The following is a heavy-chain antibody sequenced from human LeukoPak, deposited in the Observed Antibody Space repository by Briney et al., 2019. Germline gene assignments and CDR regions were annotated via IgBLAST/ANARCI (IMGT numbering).Heavy chain of an antibody. V-gene: IGHV3-69-1*01. CDR2: ISSSSYI. CDR1: GFTFTDYA. D-gene: IGHD1-26*01. CDR3: ARDLFFAGSLDFGLDV. J-gene: IGHJ6*04. Sequence: GGSLRLSCAASGFTFTDYAMTWVRQAPGEGLEWVSSISSSSYIYYADSVKGRFTISRDNAKNSLYLQMNSLRAEDTAVYYCARDLFFAGSLDFGLDVWGKGTTVTVSS.